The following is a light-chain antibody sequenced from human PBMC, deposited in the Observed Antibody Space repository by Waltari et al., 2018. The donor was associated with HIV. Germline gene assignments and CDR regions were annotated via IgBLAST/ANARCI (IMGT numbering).Light chain of an antibody. CDR2: EVS. J-gene: IGLJ1*01. V-gene: IGLV2-14*01. CDR3: SSYTTGSTLVV. Sequence: QSALTQPASVSGSPGQSITISCTGTSSDVGGYHYVSWYQQFPGKAPKPMISEVSNRPSGVSDRLSGSKSGNTASLTIAGLQAEDEADYYCSSYTTGSTLVVFGTGTKVIVL. CDR1: SSDVGGYHY.